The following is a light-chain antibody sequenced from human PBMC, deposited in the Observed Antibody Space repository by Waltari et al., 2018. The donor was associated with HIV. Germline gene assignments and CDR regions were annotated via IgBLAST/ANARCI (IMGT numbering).Light chain of an antibody. J-gene: IGLJ2*01. CDR3: SSDAGIYTPVV. Sequence: QSALTQPRSVSGSPGQSVTISCTGTSSDVGGYDYVSWYQQYPGKAPKIIIYDVTQRPSGVPERLSGSKSGNTASLTISGLHADDEAEYCCSSDAGIYTPVVFGGGTTLTVL. CDR1: SSDVGGYDY. V-gene: IGLV2-11*01. CDR2: DVT.